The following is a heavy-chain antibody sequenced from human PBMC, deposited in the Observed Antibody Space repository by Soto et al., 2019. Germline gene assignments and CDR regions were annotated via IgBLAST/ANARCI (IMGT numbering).Heavy chain of an antibody. CDR2: VIPLLDAS. V-gene: IGHV1-69*08. Sequence: QVQLVQSGAEVKKPGSSVKISCTTSGDTFFNYTFTWVRRAPGQGLEWMGRVIPLLDASNYAEKFQDRVTITADKSTSTAYMELSGLKSDDAAIYYCASGKSQMTQDRIGFYYYMDVWGKGTTVTVSS. CDR3: ASGKSQMTQDRIGFYYYMDV. D-gene: IGHD6-19*01. CDR1: GDTFFNYT. J-gene: IGHJ6*03.